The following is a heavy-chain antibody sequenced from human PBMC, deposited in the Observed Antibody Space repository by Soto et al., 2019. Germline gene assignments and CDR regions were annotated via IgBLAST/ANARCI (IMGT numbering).Heavy chain of an antibody. CDR2: INTNTGNP. Sequence: ASVKVSCKASGYTFTSYAMNWVRQAPGQGLEWMGWINTNTGNPTYTQGFTGRFVFSLDTSVSTAYLQICSLKAEDTAMYYCARIGELTLNLRKWGGYYGMDAWGQGTTVTVSS. D-gene: IGHD3-10*01. CDR3: ARIGELTLNLRKWGGYYGMDA. CDR1: GYTFTSYA. V-gene: IGHV7-4-1*01. J-gene: IGHJ6*02.